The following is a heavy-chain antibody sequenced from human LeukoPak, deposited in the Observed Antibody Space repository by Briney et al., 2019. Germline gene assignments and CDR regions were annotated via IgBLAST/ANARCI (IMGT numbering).Heavy chain of an antibody. CDR3: AMQWLVRGGYYFDY. CDR1: GFTFSSYA. D-gene: IGHD6-19*01. J-gene: IGHJ4*02. CDR2: ISGGSGTT. Sequence: PGGSLRLSCAASGFTFSSYALTWVRQAPGEGLQWVSTISGGSGTTYYADSVKGRFTISRDNSKNTLYLRMDSLRGEDTAVYYCAMQWLVRGGYYFDYWGQGALVTVSS. V-gene: IGHV3-23*01.